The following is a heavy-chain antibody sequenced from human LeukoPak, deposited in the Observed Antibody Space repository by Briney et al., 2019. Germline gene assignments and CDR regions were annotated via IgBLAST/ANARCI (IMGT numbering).Heavy chain of an antibody. CDR3: ARWYYYDNHFDI. D-gene: IGHD3-22*01. J-gene: IGHJ3*02. CDR1: GYTSSNYN. V-gene: IGHV1-8*03. CDR2: INPNNGNT. Sequence: ASVKVSCKAFGYTSSNYNIHWVRQATGQGLEWMGRINPNNGNTGYVQKFQGRVAITKNTSINTAYLELSSLRSEDTAVYYCARWYYYDNHFDIWGQGTMVTVSS.